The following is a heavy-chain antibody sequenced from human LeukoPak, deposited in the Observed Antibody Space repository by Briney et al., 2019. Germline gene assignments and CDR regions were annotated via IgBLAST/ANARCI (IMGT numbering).Heavy chain of an antibody. D-gene: IGHD4-17*01. CDR3: ARHRVGDYVLIDS. CDR1: GGSISSYY. CDR2: IYYSGST. V-gene: IGHV4-59*08. Sequence: SETLSLTCTVSGGSISSYYWSWIRQPPGKGLEWIGYIYYSGSTNYNPSLEGRVTISIGTSKNQFSLKLSSVTAADTAVYYCARHRVGDYVLIDSRGHGDLVTVSS. J-gene: IGHJ5*01.